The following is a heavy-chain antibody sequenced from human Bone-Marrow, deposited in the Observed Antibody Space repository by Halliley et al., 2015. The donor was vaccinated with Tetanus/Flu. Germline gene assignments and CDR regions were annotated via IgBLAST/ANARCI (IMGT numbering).Heavy chain of an antibody. V-gene: IGHV4-4*02. CDR1: GDPISSDHW. Sequence: TLSLTCTVSGDPISSDHWWTWVRQPPGKGLEWIGEIYHTGSTNYNPSLGGRVSISVDKSKNQFSLILRSVTAADTAVYYCARLMARLNYGMDVWGRGTTVTVSS. CDR2: IYHTGST. D-gene: IGHD2-8*01. CDR3: ARLMARLNYGMDV. J-gene: IGHJ6*02.